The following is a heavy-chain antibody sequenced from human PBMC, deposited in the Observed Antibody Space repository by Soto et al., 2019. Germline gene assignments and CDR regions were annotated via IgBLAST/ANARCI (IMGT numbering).Heavy chain of an antibody. Sequence: GGSLRLSCAASGFTFSSYAMHWGRQDPGKGLEWVAVISYDGSNKYYADSVKGRFTISRDNAKNTLYLQMNSLRAQDTAVYYCARDYGITMILAHAFYIWGQGTIDTV. CDR3: ARDYGITMILAHAFYI. D-gene: IGHD3-22*01. CDR2: ISYDGSNK. CDR1: GFTFSSYA. V-gene: IGHV3-30-3*01. J-gene: IGHJ3*02.